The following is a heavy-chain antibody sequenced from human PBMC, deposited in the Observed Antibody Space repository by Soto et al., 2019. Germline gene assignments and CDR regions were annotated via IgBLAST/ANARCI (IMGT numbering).Heavy chain of an antibody. CDR3: ARTMYSNRGWFDP. V-gene: IGHV3-48*03. D-gene: IGHD6-13*01. Sequence: EVQLVESGGGLVQPGGSLRLSCAASGFTFSSYDMNWVRQAPGKGLEWVSYIPSSGSLIYYADSVRGRFTVSRDNAKNSLYLQMNSLRAEDTGVYYCARTMYSNRGWFDPWGQGTLVTVSS. CDR1: GFTFSSYD. J-gene: IGHJ5*02. CDR2: IPSSGSLI.